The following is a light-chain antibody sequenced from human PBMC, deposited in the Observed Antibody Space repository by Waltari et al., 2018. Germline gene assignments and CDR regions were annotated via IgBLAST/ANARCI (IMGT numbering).Light chain of an antibody. CDR3: QQYYSTPPYT. J-gene: IGKJ2*01. CDR1: QSVLYSSNNKNY. Sequence: DIVMTQSPDSLAVSLGERATINCKSSQSVLYSSNNKNYLAWYQQKPGQPPKRLIYWESTREAGVPDRFIGSGSGTDFTLTISSLQAEDVAVYYCQQYYSTPPYTFGQGTKLESK. CDR2: WES. V-gene: IGKV4-1*01.